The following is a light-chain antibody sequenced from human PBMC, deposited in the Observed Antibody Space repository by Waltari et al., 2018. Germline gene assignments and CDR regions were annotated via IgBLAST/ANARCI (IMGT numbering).Light chain of an antibody. CDR1: QGMNSW. CDR3: QQYYTFPPT. V-gene: IGKV1D-16*01. Sequence: DIQVTQSPSSLSASVGDTVTITCRASQGMNSWLAWYQQKPGKATRSLIYATSTLQGGTPSRFSGSGSGTDFTLTIDSLQPEDFATYYCQQYYTFPPTFGGGTKVEIK. J-gene: IGKJ4*01. CDR2: ATS.